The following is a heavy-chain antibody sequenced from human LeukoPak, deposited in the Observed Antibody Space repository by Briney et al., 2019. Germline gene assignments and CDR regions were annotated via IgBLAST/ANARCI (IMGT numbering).Heavy chain of an antibody. CDR3: ARGYDFWSGYPTGDWFDP. CDR1: GYTFTSYG. V-gene: IGHV1-18*01. D-gene: IGHD3-3*01. Sequence: ASVKVSCKASGYTFTSYGISWVRQAPGQGLEWMGWISAYNGNTNYAQKLQGRVTMTTDTSTSTAYMELRSLRSDDTAVYYCARGYDFWSGYPTGDWFDPWGQGTLVTVPS. CDR2: ISAYNGNT. J-gene: IGHJ5*02.